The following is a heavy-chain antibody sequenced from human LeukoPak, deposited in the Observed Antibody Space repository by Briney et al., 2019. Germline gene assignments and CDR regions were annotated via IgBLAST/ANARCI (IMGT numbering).Heavy chain of an antibody. Sequence: GGSLRLSCAVSGFTFSRYIMNWVRQAPGKGLEWVSSISSTGSDIYYADSVKGRFTISRDNAKNSLYLQMDSLRADDTAVYYCARDAPGYSAGLFDYWGQGTLVTVSS. CDR1: GFTFSRYI. CDR2: ISSTGSDI. CDR3: ARDAPGYSAGLFDY. D-gene: IGHD2-15*01. V-gene: IGHV3-21*01. J-gene: IGHJ4*02.